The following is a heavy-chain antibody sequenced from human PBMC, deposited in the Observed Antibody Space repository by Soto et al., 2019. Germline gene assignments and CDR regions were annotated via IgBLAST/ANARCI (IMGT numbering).Heavy chain of an antibody. Sequence: QVQLVESGGGVVQPGRSLRLSCAGSGFTFSNYGLHWVRQTPGKGLEWVAVISHDGSNKYYADSVKGRFTISRDSSKSTLYLQMDSLRVEDTAVYYCEKDGAPRYCSGRSCHPAGAYWGQGTLVTVSS. J-gene: IGHJ4*02. CDR2: ISHDGSNK. D-gene: IGHD2-15*01. CDR1: GFTFSNYG. CDR3: EKDGAPRYCSGRSCHPAGAY. V-gene: IGHV3-30*18.